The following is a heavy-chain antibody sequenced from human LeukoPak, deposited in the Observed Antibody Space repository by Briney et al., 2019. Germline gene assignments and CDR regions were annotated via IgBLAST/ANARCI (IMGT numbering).Heavy chain of an antibody. CDR3: ARESTGERPGC. D-gene: IGHD1-1*01. CDR1: GFTFSNAW. V-gene: IGHV3-7*01. Sequence: PGGSLRLSCAASGFTFSNAWMSWVRQAPGKGLEWVANMNEDGSEKNYVDSVKGRFTISRDDAKNSLHLQMNSLRAEDTAVYYCARESTGERPGCWGQGTLVTVSS. CDR2: MNEDGSEK. J-gene: IGHJ4*02.